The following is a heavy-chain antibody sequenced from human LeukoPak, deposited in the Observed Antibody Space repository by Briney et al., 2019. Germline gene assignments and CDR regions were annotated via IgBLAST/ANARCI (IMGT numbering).Heavy chain of an antibody. Sequence: PGRSLRLSCAASGFTFNNYGMHWVSQAPGKGLEWVALIWYDGSNEDYADSVKGRFTISRDNSKNTLYLQMNSLRVEDTAVYYCARDGGSGTPFTYFDYWGQGTLVTVSS. CDR1: GFTFNNYG. CDR2: IWYDGSNE. V-gene: IGHV3-33*01. CDR3: ARDGGSGTPFTYFDY. J-gene: IGHJ4*02. D-gene: IGHD3-10*01.